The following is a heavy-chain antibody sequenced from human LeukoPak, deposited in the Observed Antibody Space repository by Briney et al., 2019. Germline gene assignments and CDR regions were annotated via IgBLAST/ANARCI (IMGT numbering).Heavy chain of an antibody. CDR1: GDTFTSYD. V-gene: IGHV1-8*01. CDR2: MNPNSGNT. CDR3: ASSFYYYGMDV. Sequence: ASVKVSCKASGDTFTSYDINWVRQATGQGLEWMGWMNPNSGNTGYAQKFQGRVTMTRDTSTSTVYMELSSLRSEDTAAYYCASSFYYYGMDVWGQGTTVTVSS. J-gene: IGHJ6*02.